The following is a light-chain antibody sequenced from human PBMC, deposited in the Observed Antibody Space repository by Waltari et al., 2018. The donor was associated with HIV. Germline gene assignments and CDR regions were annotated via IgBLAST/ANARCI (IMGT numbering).Light chain of an antibody. CDR3: SAWDYSLSARV. CDR2: GDS. J-gene: IGLJ3*02. V-gene: IGLV1-36*01. Sequence: QSALTQEASVSGTVGQKVTLSCTGDSHHIGAYAVGWYQQISHGAPKTVMFGDSLPSGIPDRFSASKSGTTASLTISGLQPEDEADYYCSAWDYSLSARVFGGGTRLTVL. CDR1: SHHIGAYA.